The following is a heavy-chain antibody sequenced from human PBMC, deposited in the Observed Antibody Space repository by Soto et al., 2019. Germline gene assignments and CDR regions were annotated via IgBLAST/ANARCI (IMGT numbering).Heavy chain of an antibody. Sequence: GGSLRLSCAASGFTFSSYDMHWVRQAPGKGLEWVAVISYDGSNKYYADSVKGRFTISRDNSKNTLYLQMNSLRAEDTAVYYCAKSLSGSYNWFDPWGQGTLVTVSS. CDR2: ISYDGSNK. CDR3: AKSLSGSYNWFDP. J-gene: IGHJ5*02. CDR1: GFTFSSYD. D-gene: IGHD1-26*01. V-gene: IGHV3-30*18.